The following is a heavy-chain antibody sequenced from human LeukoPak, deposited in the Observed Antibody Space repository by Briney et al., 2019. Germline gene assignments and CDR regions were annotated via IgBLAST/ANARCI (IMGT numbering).Heavy chain of an antibody. V-gene: IGHV1-58*01. CDR1: GFTCTLSA. CDR3: AADLPGDCSGGSCYKSNCSYGTDI. Sequence: SVTVPYMAPGFTCTLSAVSWVRQARGQRLEWIGWIVVGSGNTNYAQKFQERVTITRDMSTSTAYMELSSLRSEDTAVYYCAADLPGDCSGGSCYKSNCSYGTDIWGQRTRVTVSS. D-gene: IGHD2-15*01. CDR2: IVVGSGNT. J-gene: IGHJ6*02.